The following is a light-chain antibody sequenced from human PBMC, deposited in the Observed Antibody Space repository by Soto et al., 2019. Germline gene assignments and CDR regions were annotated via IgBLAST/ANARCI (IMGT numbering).Light chain of an antibody. CDR1: QSISSW. J-gene: IGKJ5*01. V-gene: IGKV1-5*01. CDR2: DAS. CDR3: LQHKSYPIT. Sequence: DIQMTQSPSTLSASVGDRVTITCRASQSISSWLAWYQQKPGKAPKLLIYDASSLQSGVPSRFSGSGSGTEFTLTISSLQPEDFATYYCLQHKSYPITFGQGTRLEIK.